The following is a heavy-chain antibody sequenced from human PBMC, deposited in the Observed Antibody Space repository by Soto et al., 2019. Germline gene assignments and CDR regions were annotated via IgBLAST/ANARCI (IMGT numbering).Heavy chain of an antibody. V-gene: IGHV1-18*01. CDR2: ISAYNGNT. J-gene: IGHJ6*02. CDR3: ASGSSSCYFFNPYYYYYGMDV. Sequence: GASVKVSCKASGYTFTSYGISWVRQAPGQGLEWMGWISAYNGNTNYAQKLQGRVTMTTDTSTSTAYMELRSLRSDDTAVYYCASGSSSCYFFNPYYYYYGMDVWGQGTTVTVSS. D-gene: IGHD6-13*01. CDR1: GYTFTSYG.